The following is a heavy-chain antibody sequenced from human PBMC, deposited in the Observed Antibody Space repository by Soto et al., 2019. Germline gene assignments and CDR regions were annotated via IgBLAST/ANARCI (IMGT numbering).Heavy chain of an antibody. CDR1: GYTFTSYG. D-gene: IGHD6-25*01. J-gene: IGHJ4*02. Sequence: QVQLVQSEGELRQPGASVTVSCRASGYTFTSYGIIWVRQAPGQGLEWMGYISPNSGATTYAQNLQGRLTLTTDTSTSTAYMELRSLSSDDTAIYYCVRVMWTRSGPQNFFDDWGLGALVTVSS. CDR3: VRVMWTRSGPQNFFDD. V-gene: IGHV1-18*01. CDR2: ISPNSGAT.